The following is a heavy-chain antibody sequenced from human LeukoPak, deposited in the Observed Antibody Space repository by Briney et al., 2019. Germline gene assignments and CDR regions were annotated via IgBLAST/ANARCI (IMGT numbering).Heavy chain of an antibody. CDR2: IIPIFGTA. CDR1: GGTFSSYA. D-gene: IGHD7-27*01. Sequence: ASVKVSCKASGGTFSSYAISWVRQAPGQGLEWMGGIIPIFGTANYAQKFQGRVTITADESTSTAYMELSSLRSEDTAVYYCAKPTGDSPLFDYWGQGTLVTVSS. V-gene: IGHV1-69*13. CDR3: AKPTGDSPLFDY. J-gene: IGHJ4*02.